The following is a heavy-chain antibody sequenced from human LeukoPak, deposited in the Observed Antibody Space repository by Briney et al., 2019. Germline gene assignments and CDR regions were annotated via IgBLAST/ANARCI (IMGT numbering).Heavy chain of an antibody. V-gene: IGHV3-30*02. D-gene: IGHD3-16*01. Sequence: GGSLRLSCAASGSTFSSYGMHWVRQAPGKGLEWVAFIRYDGSNKYYADSVKGRFTISRDNSKNTLYLQMNSLRAEDTAVYYCAKDLGSYFDYWGQGTLVTVSS. CDR1: GSTFSSYG. CDR2: IRYDGSNK. J-gene: IGHJ4*02. CDR3: AKDLGSYFDY.